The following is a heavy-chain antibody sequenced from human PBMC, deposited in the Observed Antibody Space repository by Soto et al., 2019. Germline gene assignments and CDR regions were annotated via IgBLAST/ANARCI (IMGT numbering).Heavy chain of an antibody. CDR3: ARRDGYKIDY. Sequence: HGESLKISCKVSGYSFPNYWIGWVRQMPGKGLEWMGITYPGDSDIRYSPSFQGQVTISADKSISTAYLQWRSLKASDTAMYYCARRDGYKIDYWGQGTLVTVSS. D-gene: IGHD5-12*01. J-gene: IGHJ4*02. V-gene: IGHV5-51*01. CDR1: GYSFPNYW. CDR2: TYPGDSDI.